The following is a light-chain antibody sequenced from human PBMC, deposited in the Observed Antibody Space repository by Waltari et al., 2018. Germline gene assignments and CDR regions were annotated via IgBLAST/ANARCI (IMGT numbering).Light chain of an antibody. J-gene: IGLJ1*01. V-gene: IGLV2-14*01. Sequence: QSALTQPASVSGSLGQSTTTSCTGTSSDVGGSTYVSWYQQHPGKAPTLMIYDVNKRPSGVSNRFSGSKSGNTASLTISGLQAEDEADYHCCSFASSNSYVFGTGTMVTVL. CDR2: DVN. CDR3: CSFASSNSYV. CDR1: SSDVGGSTY.